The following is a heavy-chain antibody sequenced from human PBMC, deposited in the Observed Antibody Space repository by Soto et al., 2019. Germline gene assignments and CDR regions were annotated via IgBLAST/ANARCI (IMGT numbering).Heavy chain of an antibody. CDR2: ISGSGGST. J-gene: IGHJ4*02. CDR3: AKDLAVTTYYFDY. V-gene: IGHV3-23*01. D-gene: IGHD4-17*01. CDR1: GFTFSSYA. Sequence: GGSLRLSCAASGFTFSSYAMSWVRQASGKGLEWVSAISGSGGSTYYADSVKGRFTISRDNSKNTLYLQMNSLRAEDTAVYYCAKDLAVTTYYFDYWGQGTLVTVSS.